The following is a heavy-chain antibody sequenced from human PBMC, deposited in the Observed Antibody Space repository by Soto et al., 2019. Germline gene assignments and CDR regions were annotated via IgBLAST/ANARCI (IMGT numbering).Heavy chain of an antibody. CDR3: ARSQWPAGGAFMDV. Sequence: PSETLSLTCAVYGGSFSGNYWTWIRQPPGKGLEWIGEVNHSGSAKYNPSLKSRVTISVDTSKKQFSLKLSSVTAADTAVYYCARSQWPAGGAFMDVWGQGTTVTVSS. D-gene: IGHD3-16*01. CDR1: GGSFSGNY. V-gene: IGHV4-34*01. J-gene: IGHJ6*02. CDR2: VNHSGSA.